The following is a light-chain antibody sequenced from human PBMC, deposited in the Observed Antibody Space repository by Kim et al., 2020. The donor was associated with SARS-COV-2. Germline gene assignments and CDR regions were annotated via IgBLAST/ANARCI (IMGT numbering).Light chain of an antibody. V-gene: IGKV1-39*01. CDR3: QQTYNSPFT. Sequence: SSSLGDRVSITGRTSQNINNYLKWYQQRPGKAPKRLIYAASNLQSGVPSTCSVSGSGTDVTLTIRSLQPEDFATYYCQQTYNSPFTLGHGAKLEI. J-gene: IGKJ2*01. CDR1: QNINNY. CDR2: AAS.